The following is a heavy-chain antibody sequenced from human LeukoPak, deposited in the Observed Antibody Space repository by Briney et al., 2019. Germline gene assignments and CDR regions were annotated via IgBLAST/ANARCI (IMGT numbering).Heavy chain of an antibody. Sequence: PGGSLRLSCAASGFTFSSYGMNWVRQAPGKGLEWVGLIKSKTDGGTTDYAAPVKCRFTISRDESENTVFLQLNSLRTEDTALYYCATVEYAAFHIRGQGTMVTVSS. D-gene: IGHD1-1*01. V-gene: IGHV3-15*01. CDR2: IKSKTDGGTT. CDR1: GFTFSSYG. J-gene: IGHJ3*02. CDR3: ATVEYAAFHI.